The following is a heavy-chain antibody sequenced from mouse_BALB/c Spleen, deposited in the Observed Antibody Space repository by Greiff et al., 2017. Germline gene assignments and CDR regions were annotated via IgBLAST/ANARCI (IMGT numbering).Heavy chain of an antibody. CDR3: ASLYDPFAY. Sequence: VQLKESGPGLVAPSQSLSITCTVSGFSLTSYGVHWVRQPPGKGLEWLGVIWAGGSTNYNSALMSRLSISKDNSKSQVFLKMNSLQTDDTAMYCCASLYDPFAYWGQGTLVTVTA. J-gene: IGHJ3*01. V-gene: IGHV2-9*02. CDR1: GFSLTSYG. D-gene: IGHD1-3*01. CDR2: IWAGGST.